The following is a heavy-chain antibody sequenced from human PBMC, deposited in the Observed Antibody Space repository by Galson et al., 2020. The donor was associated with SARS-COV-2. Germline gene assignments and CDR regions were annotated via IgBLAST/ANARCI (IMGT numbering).Heavy chain of an antibody. V-gene: IGHV3-23*01. CDR1: GFTFSNCP. CDR3: AKEVPMTGRTDEYFQH. CDR2: IRGSGDTT. J-gene: IGHJ1*01. D-gene: IGHD3-9*01. Sequence: GGSLRLSCAASGFTFSNCPMSWVRQAPGQGLEWVSEIRGSGDTTYYADSVKGRFTIYRDTSRNTLYLQMSSLRAEDTAMYYCAKEVPMTGRTDEYFQHWGQGTLVTVSS.